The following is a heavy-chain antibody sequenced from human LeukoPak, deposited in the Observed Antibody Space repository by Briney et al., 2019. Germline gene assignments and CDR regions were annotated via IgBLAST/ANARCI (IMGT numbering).Heavy chain of an antibody. Sequence: SVKVSCKASGGDFSNYGITWVRQAPGQELEWMGGIIPIFGTTNYAHNFQGRVTFTADESTSTAYMELSSLKSEDTAMYYCARAKTRQWLASPFDYWGQGTQVTVSS. CDR1: GGDFSNYG. J-gene: IGHJ4*02. CDR2: IIPIFGTT. V-gene: IGHV1-69*13. D-gene: IGHD6-19*01. CDR3: ARAKTRQWLASPFDY.